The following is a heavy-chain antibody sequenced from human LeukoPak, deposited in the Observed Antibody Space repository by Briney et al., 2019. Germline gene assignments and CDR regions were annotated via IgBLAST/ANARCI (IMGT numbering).Heavy chain of an antibody. D-gene: IGHD3-10*01. CDR3: ARSYNYYGSGSYYKPLDY. CDR2: MNPNSGNT. CDR1: GYTFTSYD. J-gene: IGHJ4*02. Sequence: ASVKVSCKASGYTFTSYDINWVRQATGQGLEWMGWMNPNSGNTGYAQKLQGRVTMTTDTSTSTAYMELRSLRSDDTAVYYCARSYNYYGSGSYYKPLDYWGQGTLVTVSS. V-gene: IGHV1-8*01.